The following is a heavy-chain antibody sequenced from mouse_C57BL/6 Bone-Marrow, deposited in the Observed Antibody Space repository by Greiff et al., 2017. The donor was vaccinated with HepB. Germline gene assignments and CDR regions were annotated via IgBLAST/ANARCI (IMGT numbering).Heavy chain of an antibody. V-gene: IGHV5-17*01. CDR2: ISSGSSTI. D-gene: IGHD2-4*01. Sequence: EVHLVESGGGLVKPGGSLKLSCAASGFTFSDYGMHWVRQAPEKGLEWVAYISSGSSTIYYADTVKGRFTISRDNAKNTLFLQMTSLRSEDTAMYYCAREGYDYDEGPLGYWGQGTSVTVSS. J-gene: IGHJ4*01. CDR1: GFTFSDYG. CDR3: AREGYDYDEGPLGY.